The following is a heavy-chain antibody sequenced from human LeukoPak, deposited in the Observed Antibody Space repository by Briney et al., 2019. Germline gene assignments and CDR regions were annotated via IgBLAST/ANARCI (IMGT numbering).Heavy chain of an antibody. J-gene: IGHJ4*02. CDR1: GFTFSDYG. D-gene: IGHD3-10*01. Sequence: PGKSLRLSCAASGFTFSDYGIHWVRQAPGKGLEWVGVIYSNGSNKYFIDSVKGRFTISRDDSKNTVFLQMNSLRVDDTSAYYCARDLKSDYMDSWGQGTLVTVSS. V-gene: IGHV3-33*01. CDR2: IYSNGSNK. CDR3: ARDLKSDYMDS.